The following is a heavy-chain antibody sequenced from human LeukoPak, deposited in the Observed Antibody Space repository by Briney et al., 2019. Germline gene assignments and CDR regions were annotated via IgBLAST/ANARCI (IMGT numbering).Heavy chain of an antibody. CDR3: ARETKDIYSPSWGLYDTYYYIDA. Sequence: SQTLSLTCTVSSGSMDGGLYYWTWIRQPAGKGLEWIGRISRSGGTTYNPYLRSRVTITLDTSKNNFSLKVTSVTAADTAVYYCARETKDIYSPSWGLYDTYYYIDAWGSGTTVTIAS. CDR1: SGSMDGGLYY. V-gene: IGHV4-61*02. CDR2: ISRSGGT. D-gene: IGHD5/OR15-5a*01. J-gene: IGHJ6*03.